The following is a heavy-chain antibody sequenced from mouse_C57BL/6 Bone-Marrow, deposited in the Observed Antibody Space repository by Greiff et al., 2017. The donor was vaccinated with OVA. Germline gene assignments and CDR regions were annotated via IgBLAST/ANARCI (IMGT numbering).Heavy chain of an antibody. J-gene: IGHJ1*03. V-gene: IGHV1-81*01. CDR1: GYTFTSYG. Sequence: QVQLQQSGAELARPGASVKLSCKASGYTFTSYGISWVKQRPGQGLEWIGEIYPRSGNTYYNEKFKGKATLTADKSSSTAYMELRSLTSEDSAVYFCARRDYYGSSYGGYWYFDVWGTGTTVTVSS. D-gene: IGHD1-1*01. CDR3: ARRDYYGSSYGGYWYFDV. CDR2: IYPRSGNT.